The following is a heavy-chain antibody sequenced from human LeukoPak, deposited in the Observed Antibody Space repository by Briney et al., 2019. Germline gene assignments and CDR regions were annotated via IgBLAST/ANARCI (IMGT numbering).Heavy chain of an antibody. CDR1: GYTFTSYY. V-gene: IGHV1-46*01. D-gene: IGHD3-16*01. CDR2: INPSGGST. CDR3: AREGGETDAFDI. J-gene: IGHJ3*02. Sequence: ASVKVSCKASGYTFTSYYMHWVRQAPGQGLEWRGIINPSGGSTSYAQKFQGRVTMTRDMSTSTVYMELSSLRSEDTAVYYCAREGGETDAFDIWGQGTMVTVSS.